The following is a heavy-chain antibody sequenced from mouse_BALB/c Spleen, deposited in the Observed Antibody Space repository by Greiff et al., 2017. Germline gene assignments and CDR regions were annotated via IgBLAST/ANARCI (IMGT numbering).Heavy chain of an antibody. Sequence: VQLKESGPGLVKPSQSLSLTCTVTGYSITSDYAWNWIRQFPGNKLEWMGYISYSGSTSYNPSLKSRISITRDTSKNQFFLQLNSVTTEDTATYYCATAYYRFHYFDYWGQGTTLTVSS. CDR1: GYSITSDYA. J-gene: IGHJ2*01. CDR2: ISYSGST. CDR3: ATAYYRFHYFDY. D-gene: IGHD2-14*01. V-gene: IGHV3-2*02.